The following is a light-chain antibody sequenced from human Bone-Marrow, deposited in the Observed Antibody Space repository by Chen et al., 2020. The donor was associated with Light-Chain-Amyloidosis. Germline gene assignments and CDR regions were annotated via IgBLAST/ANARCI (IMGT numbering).Light chain of an antibody. Sequence: DIVMTQSPDSLAVALCERATINCKSSQSVSSNSNNKNFLAWYQQKPGQPPKLLINWASTRESGLPDRFSGGGSGSDFNLNISSLQAEDGAIYYCQQYLGIPYTLGQGTKLEIK. CDR2: WAS. CDR1: QSVSSNSNNKNF. CDR3: QQYLGIPYT. J-gene: IGKJ2*01. V-gene: IGKV4-1*01.